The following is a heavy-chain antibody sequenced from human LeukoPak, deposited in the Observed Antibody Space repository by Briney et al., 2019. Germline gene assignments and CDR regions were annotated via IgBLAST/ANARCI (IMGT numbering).Heavy chain of an antibody. J-gene: IGHJ4*01. CDR1: VFIFRRYW. CDR2: LNEDGSEK. Sequence: GGPLRLSCAASVFIFRRYWMLCVRRSPGEGLEWVANLNEDGSEKHYVDSVEGRFTISRDNAKNSLFLQMNSLRSEDTAVYYCARDAVRREDYWGHGTLVTVSS. V-gene: IGHV3-7*01. CDR3: ARDAVRREDY.